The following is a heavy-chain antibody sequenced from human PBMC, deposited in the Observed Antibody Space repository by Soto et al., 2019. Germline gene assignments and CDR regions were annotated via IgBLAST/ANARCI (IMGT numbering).Heavy chain of an antibody. CDR3: ASGPSRGNSVY. CDR2: INPCGGST. J-gene: IGHJ4*02. V-gene: IGHV1-46*01. D-gene: IGHD4-4*01. CDR1: GYTFTSYG. Sequence: ASVKVSCKASGYTFTSYGISWVRQAPGQGLEWMGIINPCGGSTSYAQKFQGRVTMTRDTSTSTVYMELSSLRSEDTAVYYCASGPSRGNSVYWGQGTLVTVSS.